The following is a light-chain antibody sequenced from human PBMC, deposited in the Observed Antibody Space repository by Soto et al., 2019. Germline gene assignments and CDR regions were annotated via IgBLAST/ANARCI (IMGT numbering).Light chain of an antibody. Sequence: ILLTQSPATLSLSSGERATLSCRASQSVSSHLAWYQQKPGQSPRLLIYDASNRATGIPARLSGSGSGTDFTLTIRSLEPEDFAFYFCQQRSHWPTFGQGTKVEIK. CDR2: DAS. J-gene: IGKJ1*01. CDR1: QSVSSH. V-gene: IGKV3-11*01. CDR3: QQRSHWPT.